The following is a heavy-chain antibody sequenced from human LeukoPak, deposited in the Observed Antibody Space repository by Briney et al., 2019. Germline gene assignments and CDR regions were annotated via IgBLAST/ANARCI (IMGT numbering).Heavy chain of an antibody. Sequence: GASVKVSCKASGYSFTSNYMHWVRQAPGQGLEWMGIINPSGGSTTYAQKFQGRATMTRDTSTSTVYTELSSLRSEDTAVYYCAREGYDILTGYPMFDYWGQGTLVTVSS. CDR3: AREGYDILTGYPMFDY. CDR1: GYSFTSNY. J-gene: IGHJ4*02. D-gene: IGHD3-9*01. V-gene: IGHV1-46*01. CDR2: INPSGGST.